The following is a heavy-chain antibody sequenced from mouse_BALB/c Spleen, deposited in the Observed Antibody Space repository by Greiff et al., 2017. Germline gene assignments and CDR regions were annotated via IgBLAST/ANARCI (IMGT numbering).Heavy chain of an antibody. D-gene: IGHD2-1*01. CDR3: ARLGNYSY. CDR2: ISSGSSTI. J-gene: IGHJ3*01. Sequence: EVKLVESGGGLVQPGGSRKLSCAASGFTFSSFGMHWVRQAPEKGLEWVAYISSGSSTIYYADTVKGRFTISRDNPKNTLFLQMTSLRSEDTAMYYCARLGNYSYWGQGTLVTVSA. CDR1: GFTFSSFG. V-gene: IGHV5-17*02.